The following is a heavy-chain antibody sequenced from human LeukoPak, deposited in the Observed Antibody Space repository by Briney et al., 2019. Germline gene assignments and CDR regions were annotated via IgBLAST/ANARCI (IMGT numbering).Heavy chain of an antibody. D-gene: IGHD6-19*01. J-gene: IGHJ3*02. CDR2: IYYSGST. V-gene: IGHV4-59*01. Sequence: PSETLSLTCTVSGGSISSYYWSWIRQPPGKGLEWIGYIYYSGSTNYNPSLKSRVTISVDTSKNQFSLKLSSVTAADTAVYYCARAGQSPSRGAFDIWGQGTMVTVSS. CDR1: GGSISSYY. CDR3: ARAGQSPSRGAFDI.